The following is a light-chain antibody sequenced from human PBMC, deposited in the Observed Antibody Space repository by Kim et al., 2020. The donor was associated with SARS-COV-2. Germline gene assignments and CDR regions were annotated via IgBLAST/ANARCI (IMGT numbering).Light chain of an antibody. CDR3: QSYDSSLSALYV. Sequence: VTISCTGSSSNIGAGYDVHWYQQLPGTAPKLLIYDNSNRPSGVPDRFSGSKSGTSAALAITGLQAEDEADYYCQSYDSSLSALYVFGTGTKVTVL. J-gene: IGLJ1*01. CDR2: DNS. CDR1: SSNIGAGYD. V-gene: IGLV1-40*01.